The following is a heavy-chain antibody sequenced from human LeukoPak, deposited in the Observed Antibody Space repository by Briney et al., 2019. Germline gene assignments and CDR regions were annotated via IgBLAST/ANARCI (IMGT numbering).Heavy chain of an antibody. V-gene: IGHV3-48*03. CDR2: ISSSGSTI. D-gene: IGHD5-18*01. J-gene: IGHJ4*02. CDR1: GFTFSSYE. Sequence: GGSLRLSCAASGFTFSSYEMNWVRQAPGKGLEWVSYISSSGSTIYYADSVKGRFTISRDNSKNTLYLQMNSLRAEDTAVYYCARISGYSYVPYYFDYWGQGTLVTVSS. CDR3: ARISGYSYVPYYFDY.